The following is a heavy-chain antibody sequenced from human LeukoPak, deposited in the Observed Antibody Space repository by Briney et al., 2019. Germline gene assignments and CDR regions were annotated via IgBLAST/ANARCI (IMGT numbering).Heavy chain of an antibody. V-gene: IGHV4-59*01. Sequence: SETLSLTCTVSGGSISSYYWSWIRQPPGKGLEWIGYIYYSGSTNYNPSLKSRVTISVDTSKNQFSLKLSSVTAADTAVYYCARGHRPYYFDYWGQGTLVTVSS. CDR1: GGSISSYY. CDR3: ARGHRPYYFDY. J-gene: IGHJ4*02. CDR2: IYYSGST.